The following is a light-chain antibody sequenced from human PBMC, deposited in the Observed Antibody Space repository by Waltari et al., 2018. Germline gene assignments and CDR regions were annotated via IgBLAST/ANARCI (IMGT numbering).Light chain of an antibody. V-gene: IGKV3-15*01. CDR2: GAS. CDR3: QQYDNWPPYT. J-gene: IGKJ2*01. Sequence: EIVMTQSPATLSVSPGESATLSCRASQSVSRNLAWYQQKPGQAPRLLICGASTRATGIPDRFSGNGSGTDFTLTISSLQSEDFAVYYCQQYDNWPPYTFGQGTKLEIK. CDR1: QSVSRN.